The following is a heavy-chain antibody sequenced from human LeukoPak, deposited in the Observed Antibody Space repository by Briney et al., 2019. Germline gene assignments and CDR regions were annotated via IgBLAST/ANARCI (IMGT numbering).Heavy chain of an antibody. CDR1: GFAFSGYV. J-gene: IGHJ3*02. CDR2: ISYDGGNK. V-gene: IGHV3-30-3*01. CDR3: ARPYCGGDCYSFLDAFDI. D-gene: IGHD2-21*02. Sequence: GGSLRLSCAASGFAFSGYVMHWVRQAPGKGLEWVAVISYDGGNKYYADSVKGRFSISRDNSKNTMYLQMNSLRDEDTALYYCARPYCGGDCYSFLDAFDIWGQGTMVTVSS.